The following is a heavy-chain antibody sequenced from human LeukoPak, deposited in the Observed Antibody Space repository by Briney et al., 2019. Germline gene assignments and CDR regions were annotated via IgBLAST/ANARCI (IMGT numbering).Heavy chain of an antibody. Sequence: SETLSLTCAVYGGSFSGYYWSWIRQPPGKGLEWIGEINHSGSTNYNPSLKSRVTISVDTSKNQFSLKLSSVTAADTAVYYCARKRIHVDVVPAAKRSDAFDIWGQGTMVTVSS. D-gene: IGHD2-2*01. J-gene: IGHJ3*02. V-gene: IGHV4-34*01. CDR3: ARKRIHVDVVPAAKRSDAFDI. CDR2: INHSGST. CDR1: GGSFSGYY.